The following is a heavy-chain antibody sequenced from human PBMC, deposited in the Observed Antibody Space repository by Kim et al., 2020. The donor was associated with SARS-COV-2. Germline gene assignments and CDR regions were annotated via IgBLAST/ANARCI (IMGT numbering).Heavy chain of an antibody. J-gene: IGHJ4*02. CDR2: ISGDGSIT. D-gene: IGHD1-1*01. V-gene: IGHV3-74*01. CDR1: GFTFSTYW. CDR3: ARHYTYNWPDY. Sequence: GGSLRLSCAASGFTFSTYWMHWVRQAPGKGLVWVSRISGDGSITSYADSVKGRFTISRDNAENTVNLQMNTLRAEDTAVYYCARHYTYNWPDYWGQGTLV.